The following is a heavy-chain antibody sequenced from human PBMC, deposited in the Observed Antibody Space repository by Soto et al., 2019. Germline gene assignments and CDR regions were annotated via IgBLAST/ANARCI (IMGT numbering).Heavy chain of an antibody. CDR1: GGSISSSNC. J-gene: IGHJ4*02. V-gene: IGHV4-4*02. CDR3: ARGQGATYFDH. CDR2: IYPSGST. D-gene: IGHD1-26*01. Sequence: QVQLQESGPGLVKPSGTLSLTCAVSGGSISSSNCWSWVRQPPGKGLEWIGEIYPSGSTNYNPSLKGRVTISVDKSKNQFSLKLSSVTAADTAVYYCARGQGATYFDHWGQGTLVTVSS.